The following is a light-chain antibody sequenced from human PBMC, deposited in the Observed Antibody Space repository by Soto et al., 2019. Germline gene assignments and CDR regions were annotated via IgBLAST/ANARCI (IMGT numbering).Light chain of an antibody. CDR2: KAS. CDR1: QSISSW. V-gene: IGKV1-5*03. Sequence: DIQMTQSPSTLSASVGDRVTITCRASQSISSWLAWYQQKPGKAPKLLIYKASSLEIGVPSRFSGSGSGTEFTLTISSLQPDDFATYYFQQYNSYSWTFGQGAKVEIK. J-gene: IGKJ1*01. CDR3: QQYNSYSWT.